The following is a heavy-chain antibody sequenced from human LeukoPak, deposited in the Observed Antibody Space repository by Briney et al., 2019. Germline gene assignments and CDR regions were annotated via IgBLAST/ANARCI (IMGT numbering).Heavy chain of an antibody. CDR3: AKGLIEYSSFVFGYVDV. Sequence: GGSLRLSCAASGFFVSNNYMSWVRQAPGKGLEWVSAISGSGGSTYYADSVKGRFTISRDNSKNTLYLQMNSLRAEDTAVYYCAKGLIEYSSFVFGYVDVWGKGTTVTVSS. D-gene: IGHD6-6*01. V-gene: IGHV3-23*01. CDR1: GFFVSNNY. CDR2: ISGSGGST. J-gene: IGHJ6*03.